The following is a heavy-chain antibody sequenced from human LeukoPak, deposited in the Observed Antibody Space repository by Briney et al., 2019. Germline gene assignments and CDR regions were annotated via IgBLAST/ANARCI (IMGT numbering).Heavy chain of an antibody. CDR2: INPNSGGT. J-gene: IGHJ4*02. D-gene: IGHD1-26*01. CDR3: ARDRVGATFLDY. V-gene: IGHV1-2*02. Sequence: ASVKVSCKASGYTFTGYYMHWVRQAPGQGLEWMGWINPNSGGTNYAQKFQGRVTMTRDTSTSTVCMELSSLRSEDTAVYYCARDRVGATFLDYWGQGTLVTVSS. CDR1: GYTFTGYY.